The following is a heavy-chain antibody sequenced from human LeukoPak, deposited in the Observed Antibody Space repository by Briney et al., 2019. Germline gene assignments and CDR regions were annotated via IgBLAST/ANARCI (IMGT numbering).Heavy chain of an antibody. V-gene: IGHV4-59*01. CDR3: ARLVVVAALDI. J-gene: IGHJ3*02. CDR1: GASISSYY. Sequence: SETLSLTCTVSGASISSYYWSWIRQPPGKGLEWIASRHYRGTTNYNPSLESRVTISVDTSRKQFSLKLSSVTAADTAVYYCARLVVVAALDIWGQGTMVTVSS. D-gene: IGHD2-15*01. CDR2: RHYRGTT.